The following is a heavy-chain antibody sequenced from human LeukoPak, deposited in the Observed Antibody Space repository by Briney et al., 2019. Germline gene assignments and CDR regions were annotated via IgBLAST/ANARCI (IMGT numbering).Heavy chain of an antibody. J-gene: IGHJ5*02. CDR1: GGSISISSHY. Sequence: SETLSLTCTVPGGSISISSHYWGWIRQPPGKGLEWIGSVYYSGSTYYNPSLKSRVTISVDMSKNQFSLKLISVTAADTAVYYCARLSLGGSGNDDIFTCYYEGDDFNWFDPWGQGTLVTVSS. D-gene: IGHD3-9*01. V-gene: IGHV4-39*01. CDR3: ARLSLGGSGNDDIFTCYYEGDDFNWFDP. CDR2: VYYSGST.